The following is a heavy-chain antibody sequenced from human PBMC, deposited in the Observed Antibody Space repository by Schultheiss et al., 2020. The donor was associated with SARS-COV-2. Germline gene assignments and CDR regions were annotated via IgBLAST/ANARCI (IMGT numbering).Heavy chain of an antibody. CDR3: ARDPDKYSSSGYYYYGMDV. D-gene: IGHD6-13*01. CDR1: GFTFSSYS. CDR2: ISSSSSYI. V-gene: IGHV3-21*05. Sequence: GESLKISCAAFGFTFSSYSMNWVRQAPGKGLEWVSYISSSSSYIYYADSVKGRFTISRDNAKNSLYLQMNSLRAEDTAVYYCARDPDKYSSSGYYYYGMDVWGQGATVTVSS. J-gene: IGHJ6*02.